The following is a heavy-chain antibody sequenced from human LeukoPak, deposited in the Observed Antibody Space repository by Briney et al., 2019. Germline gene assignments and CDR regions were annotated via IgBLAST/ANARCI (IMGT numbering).Heavy chain of an antibody. V-gene: IGHV3-23*01. D-gene: IGHD5-18*01. CDR3: AKGEYSYGYLFDY. CDR1: GFTFSSYA. Sequence: GGSLRLSCVASGFTFSSYAMSWVCQAPGKGLEWVSTISSSGGSTYYADSVKGRFTIYRDNSKNTLNLQMNGLRAEDTAVYYCAKGEYSYGYLFDYWGQGTLVTVSS. J-gene: IGHJ4*02. CDR2: ISSSGGST.